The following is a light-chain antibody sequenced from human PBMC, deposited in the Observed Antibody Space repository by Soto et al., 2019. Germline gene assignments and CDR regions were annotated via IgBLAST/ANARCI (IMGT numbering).Light chain of an antibody. CDR1: SSDVGAYNY. J-gene: IGLJ3*02. Sequence: QSVLTQPPSVSGSPGQSVTISCTGTSSDVGAYNYVSWHQQHPGKAPKLIIYEVNNRPSGVPDRFSGSKSGNTASLTVSRLQAEDEADYYCTSYAANNNLVFGGGTKLTVL. CDR3: TSYAANNNLV. V-gene: IGLV2-8*01. CDR2: EVN.